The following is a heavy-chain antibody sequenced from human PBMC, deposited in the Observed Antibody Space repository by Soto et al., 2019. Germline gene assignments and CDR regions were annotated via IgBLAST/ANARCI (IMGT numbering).Heavy chain of an antibody. V-gene: IGHV1-69*06. D-gene: IGHD6-6*01. CDR1: GGTFSSYA. CDR3: TSSSSSGDWFDP. Sequence: QVQLVQSGAEVKKPGSSVKVSCKATGGTFSSYAISWVRQAPGQGLEWMGGIIPIFGTANYAQKFQGRVTITADKSTSTAYMELSSLRSEDTAVYYCTSSSSSGDWFDPWGQGTLVTVSS. J-gene: IGHJ5*02. CDR2: IIPIFGTA.